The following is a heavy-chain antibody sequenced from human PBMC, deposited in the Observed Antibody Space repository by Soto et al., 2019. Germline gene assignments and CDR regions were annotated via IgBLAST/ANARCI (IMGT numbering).Heavy chain of an antibody. CDR2: INPNSGGT. D-gene: IGHD5-12*01. J-gene: IGHJ4*02. V-gene: IGHV1-2*04. Sequence: GASVKVSCKASGYTFTGYYMHWVRLAPGQGLEWMGWINPNSGGTNYAQKFQGWVTMTRDTSISTAYMELSRLRSDDTAVYYCARGGGYSGYDYHYWGQGTLVTVSS. CDR3: ARGGGYSGYDYHY. CDR1: GYTFTGYY.